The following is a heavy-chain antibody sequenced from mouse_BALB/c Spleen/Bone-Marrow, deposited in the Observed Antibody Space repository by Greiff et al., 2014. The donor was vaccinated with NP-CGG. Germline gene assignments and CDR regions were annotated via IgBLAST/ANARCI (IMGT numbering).Heavy chain of an antibody. D-gene: IGHD1-1*02. V-gene: IGHV5-4*02. CDR3: ARSGERYGAMDY. CDR1: GFTFSDFY. CDR2: ISNGGTYT. Sequence: EVQVVESGGGLVKPGGSLKLSCAASGFTFSDFYMFWFRQTPEKRLEWVATISNGGTYTYYPDSVKGRFTISRDNAKNNLYLQMSSLKSEDTAMYYCARSGERYGAMDYWSQGTSVTVTS. J-gene: IGHJ4*01.